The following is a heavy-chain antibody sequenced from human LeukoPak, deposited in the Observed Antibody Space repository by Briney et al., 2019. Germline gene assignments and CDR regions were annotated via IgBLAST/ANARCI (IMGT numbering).Heavy chain of an antibody. J-gene: IGHJ6*02. CDR2: INHSGST. Sequence: KPSETLSLTCAVYGGPFSGYYWSWIRQPPGKGLEWIGEINHSGSTNYNPSLKSRVTISVDTSKNQFSLKLSSVTAADTAVYYCARAPNVWGQGTTVTVSS. CDR3: ARAPNV. V-gene: IGHV4-34*01. CDR1: GGPFSGYY.